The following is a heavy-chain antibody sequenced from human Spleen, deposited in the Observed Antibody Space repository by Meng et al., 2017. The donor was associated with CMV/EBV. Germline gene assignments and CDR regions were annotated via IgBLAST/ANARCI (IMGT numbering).Heavy chain of an antibody. V-gene: IGHV3-21*01. CDR2: ISGSTTYI. CDR3: TRYHLLNWFDP. J-gene: IGHJ5*02. Sequence: LSCSASGFTFIDYALNWVRQAPGQRLEWVASISGSTTYISYADSVKGRFTISRDNAKNSLSLRMNSLRAEDTAVYYCTRYHLLNWFDPWGQRTLVTVSS. D-gene: IGHD2-2*01. CDR1: GFTFIDYA.